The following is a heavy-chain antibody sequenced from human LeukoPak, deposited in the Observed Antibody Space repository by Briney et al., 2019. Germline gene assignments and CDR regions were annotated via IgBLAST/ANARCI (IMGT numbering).Heavy chain of an antibody. V-gene: IGHV4-34*01. D-gene: IGHD6-13*01. CDR3: ARADYSSSWSHEYFYMDV. Sequence: PSETLSLTCAVYGGSFSGYYWSWIRQPPGKGLEWIGEINHSGSTYYNPSLKSRVTMSVDTSKNQFSLNLRSVTAADTAVYYCARADYSSSWSHEYFYMDVWGKGTTVTVSS. CDR2: INHSGST. CDR1: GGSFSGYY. J-gene: IGHJ6*03.